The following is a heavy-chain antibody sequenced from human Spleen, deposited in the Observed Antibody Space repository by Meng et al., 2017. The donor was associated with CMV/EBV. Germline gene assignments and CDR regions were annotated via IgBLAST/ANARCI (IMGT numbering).Heavy chain of an antibody. Sequence: ASVKVSCKASQYTFTDFYIHWVRQAPGQGLEWVGWINPKDGGVKYAQKFQGRVTMTGDTSITTAYMELSRLRSDDMAVYYCARVKRYCTGGSCSSTGYYGMDVWGQGTTVTVSS. J-gene: IGHJ6*02. D-gene: IGHD2-15*01. CDR2: INPKDGGV. CDR1: QYTFTDFY. V-gene: IGHV1-2*02. CDR3: ARVKRYCTGGSCSSTGYYGMDV.